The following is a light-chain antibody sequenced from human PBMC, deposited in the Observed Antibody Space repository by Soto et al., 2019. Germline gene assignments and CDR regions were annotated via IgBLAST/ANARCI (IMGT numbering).Light chain of an antibody. J-gene: IGKJ1*01. CDR3: QQYGSSWT. CDR1: QTISSSY. CDR2: GAS. V-gene: IGKV3-20*01. Sequence: EIVLRQSPGTLSLSPGERATLSCRASQTISSSYLAWYQQKPGQAPRLLIYGASSRATGIPDRFSGSGSGTDFTLTISRLEPEDSAVYFCQQYGSSWTFGQGTKVDIK.